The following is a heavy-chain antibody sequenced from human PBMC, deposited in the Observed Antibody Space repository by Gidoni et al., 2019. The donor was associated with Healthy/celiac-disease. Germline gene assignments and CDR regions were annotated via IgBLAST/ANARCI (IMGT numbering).Heavy chain of an antibody. J-gene: IGHJ4*02. Sequence: EVQLVESGGGLVKPGGSLRLSCAASGFTFSSYSMNWVRQAPGKGLEWVSSISSSSSYIYYADSVKGRFTISRDNAKNSLYLQMNSLRAEDTAVYYCARLVAHTGYPVEGVDYWGQGTLVTVSS. CDR2: ISSSSSYI. V-gene: IGHV3-21*01. CDR3: ARLVAHTGYPVEGVDY. CDR1: GFTFSSYS. D-gene: IGHD3-9*01.